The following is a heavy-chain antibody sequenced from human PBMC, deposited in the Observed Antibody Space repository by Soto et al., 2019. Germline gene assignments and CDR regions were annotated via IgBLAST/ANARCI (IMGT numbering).Heavy chain of an antibody. CDR3: ARDTPTLGVDY. V-gene: IGHV3-74*01. CDR1: GFTFSSHW. J-gene: IGHJ4*02. CDR2: INGDGSST. Sequence: EVQLVESGGGLVQPGGSLRLSCAASGFTFSSHWMHWVRQAPGKGLVWVSRINGDGSSTTYADSVKGRFTISRDDAKSTLYLQMNSLRAEDTAVYYCARDTPTLGVDYWGQGTLVTVSS. D-gene: IGHD2-15*01.